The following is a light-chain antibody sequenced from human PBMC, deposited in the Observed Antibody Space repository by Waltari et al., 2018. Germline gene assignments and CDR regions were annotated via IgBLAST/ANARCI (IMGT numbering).Light chain of an antibody. Sequence: QSALTQPPSASGSPGQSVTISCTGTSSDVGPYDYVSWYQQPPGKAPKLMLSEVTQRPSGVPDRFSGSKSGNTASLTVSGLQAEDEAVYYCSSYAGRNGVIFGGGTMLTVL. CDR1: SSDVGPYDY. CDR3: SSYAGRNGVI. J-gene: IGLJ2*01. CDR2: EVT. V-gene: IGLV2-8*01.